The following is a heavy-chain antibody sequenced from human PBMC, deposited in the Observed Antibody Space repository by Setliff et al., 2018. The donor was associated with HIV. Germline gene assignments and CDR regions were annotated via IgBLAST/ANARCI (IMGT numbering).Heavy chain of an antibody. CDR1: GYTFATYG. CDR3: ATPTSVGELSSPLDY. V-gene: IGHV1-18*01. CDR2: ISAFNGPT. J-gene: IGHJ4*01. D-gene: IGHD3-16*02. Sequence: ASVKVSCKASGYTFATYGISWLRQAPGQGLEWMGWISAFNGPTNYAQKFQGRVTITPDTSTSTAYMELRSLRSDDTAVYYCATPTSVGELSSPLDYWGRGTLVTVSS.